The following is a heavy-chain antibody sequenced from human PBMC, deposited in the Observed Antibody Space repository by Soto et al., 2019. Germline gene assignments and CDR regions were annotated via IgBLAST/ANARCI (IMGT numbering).Heavy chain of an antibody. CDR1: GFTFSSYD. Sequence: GGSLRLSCAASGFTFSSYDMHWVRQATGKGLEWVSAIGTAGDTYYPGSVKGRFTISRDNAKNALYLQMNSLRAEDTAVYYCARSIHHTVTSPLDCWGQGTLVTVSS. D-gene: IGHD4-4*01. J-gene: IGHJ4*02. CDR2: IGTAGDT. V-gene: IGHV3-13*01. CDR3: ARSIHHTVTSPLDC.